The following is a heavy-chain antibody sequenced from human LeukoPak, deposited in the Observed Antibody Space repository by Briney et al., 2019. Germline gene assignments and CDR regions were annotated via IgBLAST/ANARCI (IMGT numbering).Heavy chain of an antibody. V-gene: IGHV1-18*01. J-gene: IGHJ5*02. Sequence: GASVTVSFTASGYTFTSSGINWVRQAPGQGLERMGLVSAYNGNTNYAQKLQGRGIITTETSTSTAYMEMRSLRTEDTAVYADTTDIESYQLLIYIDWFDPWGQGTLVTVSS. CDR3: TTDIESYQLLIYIDWFDP. CDR1: GYTFTSSG. D-gene: IGHD2-2*02. CDR2: VSAYNGNT.